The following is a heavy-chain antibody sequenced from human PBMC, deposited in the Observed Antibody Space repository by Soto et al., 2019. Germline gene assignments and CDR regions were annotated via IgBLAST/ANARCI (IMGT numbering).Heavy chain of an antibody. J-gene: IGHJ6*02. V-gene: IGHV3-43*01. CDR1: GFTFDDYT. CDR3: AKDIERTIAVAGGTSYYYYYGMDV. Sequence: GGSLRLSCAASGFTFDDYTMHWVRQAPGKGLEWVSLISWDGGSTYYADSVKGRFTISRDNSKNSLYLQMNSLRTEDTALYYCAKDIERTIAVAGGTSYYYYYGMDVWGQGTTVTVSS. CDR2: ISWDGGST. D-gene: IGHD6-19*01.